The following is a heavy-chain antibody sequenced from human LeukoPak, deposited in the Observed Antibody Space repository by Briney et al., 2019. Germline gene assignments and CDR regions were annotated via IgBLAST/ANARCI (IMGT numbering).Heavy chain of an antibody. CDR3: ARDRRLGGIAAAGDY. D-gene: IGHD6-13*01. V-gene: IGHV3-21*01. CDR1: GFTFSSYG. Sequence: GGSLRLSCAASGFTFSSYGMNWVRQAPGKGLEWVSSISSSSSYIYYADSVKGRFTISRDNAKNSLYLQMNSLRAEDTAVYYCARDRRLGGIAAAGDYWGQGTLVTVSS. CDR2: ISSSSSYI. J-gene: IGHJ4*02.